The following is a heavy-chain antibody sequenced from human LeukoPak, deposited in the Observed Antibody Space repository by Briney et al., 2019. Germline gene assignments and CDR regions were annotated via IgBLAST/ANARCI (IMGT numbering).Heavy chain of an antibody. Sequence: SETLSLTCAVSGGPISSSNWWSWVRQPPGKGLEWIGEIYHSGSTNYNPSLKSRVTISVDKSKNQFSLKLSSVTAADTAVYYCARVGSSSWYGLFDYWGQGTLVTVSS. CDR2: IYHSGST. CDR1: GGPISSSNW. CDR3: ARVGSSSWYGLFDY. J-gene: IGHJ4*02. D-gene: IGHD6-13*01. V-gene: IGHV4-4*02.